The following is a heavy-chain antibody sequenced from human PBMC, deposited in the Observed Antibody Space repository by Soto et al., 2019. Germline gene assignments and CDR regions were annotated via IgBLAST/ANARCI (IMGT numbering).Heavy chain of an antibody. D-gene: IGHD6-13*01. V-gene: IGHV3-73*01. Sequence: GGSLRLSCAASGFTFSGSAMHWVRQASGKGLEWVGRIRSKANSYATAYAASVKGRFTISRDDSKNMAYLQMNSLKTEDTAVYYCTRLGQQGIYDYWGQGTLVTVSS. CDR3: TRLGQQGIYDY. CDR2: IRSKANSYAT. J-gene: IGHJ4*02. CDR1: GFTFSGSA.